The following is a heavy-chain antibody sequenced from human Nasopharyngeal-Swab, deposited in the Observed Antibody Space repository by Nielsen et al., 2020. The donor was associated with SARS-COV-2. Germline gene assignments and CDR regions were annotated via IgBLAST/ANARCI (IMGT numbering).Heavy chain of an antibody. CDR2: ISGSGGST. CDR1: GFTFSSYA. CDR3: AKDIKWSIPRGYFDY. J-gene: IGHJ4*02. V-gene: IGHV3-23*01. Sequence: GESLKISCAASGFTFSSYAMSWVRQAPGKGLEWVSAISGSGGSTYYADSVKGRFTISRDNSKNTLYLQMNSLRAEDTAVYYCAKDIKWSIPRGYFDYWGQGTLVTVSS. D-gene: IGHD5-12*01.